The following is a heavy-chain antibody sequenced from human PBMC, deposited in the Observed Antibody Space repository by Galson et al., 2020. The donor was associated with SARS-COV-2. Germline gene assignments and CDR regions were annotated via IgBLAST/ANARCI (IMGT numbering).Heavy chain of an antibody. Sequence: QLGESLKISCAASGFTFTNYAMHWVRQAPGKGLEWLTVISHDGKIQVYADSVKGRFTISRDNSGNMVFLQIVSLRTDDTALYYCTRDVSGGASDIWGQGTMVTVSS. CDR3: TRDVSGGASDI. V-gene: IGHV3-30*04. J-gene: IGHJ3*02. CDR1: GFTFTNYA. D-gene: IGHD1-26*01. CDR2: ISHDGKIQ.